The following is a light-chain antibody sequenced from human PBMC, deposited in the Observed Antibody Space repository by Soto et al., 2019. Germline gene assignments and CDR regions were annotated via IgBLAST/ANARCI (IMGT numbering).Light chain of an antibody. J-gene: IGKJ5*01. V-gene: IGKV3-11*01. CDR3: QQRRNWPPELS. CDR2: GAS. CDR1: QSVTNY. Sequence: ETELTQSPATLSLSAGERASLSCRASQSVTNYLAWYQQKPGQAPRLLIYGASKMTTGIPARFSGSGSGTGFTLTISIIEPEYFEIEICQQRRNWPPELSFGQGTRLEIK.